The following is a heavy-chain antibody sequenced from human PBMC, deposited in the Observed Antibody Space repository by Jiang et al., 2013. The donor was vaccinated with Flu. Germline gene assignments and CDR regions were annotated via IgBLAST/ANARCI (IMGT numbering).Heavy chain of an antibody. CDR1: GDSIDGVL. CDR3: ARDLVYFGDRSSSFGMDV. Sequence: TCSVSGDSIDGVLLDLDPKXPGERGLEWIGHVEYTERTNYNPSLKSRVTISIDTSKTQFSLKLSSVTAADTAIYYCARDLVYFGDRSSSFGMDVWGKGTTVTVSS. D-gene: IGHD3-10*01. J-gene: IGHJ6*04. CDR2: VEYTERT. V-gene: IGHV4-59*13.